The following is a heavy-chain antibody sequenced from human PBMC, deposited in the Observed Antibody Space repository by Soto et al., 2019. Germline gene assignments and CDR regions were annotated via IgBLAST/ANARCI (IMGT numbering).Heavy chain of an antibody. CDR3: ARDPNGDYLGAFDF. J-gene: IGHJ3*01. CDR2: IGANGGGT. CDR1: GFTFSRFF. V-gene: IGHV3-23*01. D-gene: IGHD4-17*01. Sequence: EVRLLEPGGGLVQPGGSLRLSCAASGFTFSRFFMSWVRQAPGKGLAWVSGIGANGGGTYYADSVKGRFIISRDNSKNTLYLQMNSLRAEDTAVYYCARDPNGDYLGAFDFWGQKTMVTVSS.